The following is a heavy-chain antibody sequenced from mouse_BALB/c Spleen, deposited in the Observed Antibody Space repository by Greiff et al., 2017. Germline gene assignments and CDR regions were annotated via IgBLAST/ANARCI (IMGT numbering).Heavy chain of an antibody. D-gene: IGHD2-3*01. CDR2: ILPGSGST. V-gene: IGHV1-9*01. CDR1: GYTFSSYW. CDR3: ARSSGYYAWFAY. J-gene: IGHJ2*01. Sequence: QVQLQQSGAELMKPGASVKISCKATGYTFSSYWIEWVKQRPGHGLEWIGEILPGSGSTNYNEKFKGKATFNADTSSNTAYMQLSSLTSEDSAVYYCARSSGYYAWFAYWGQGTTLTVSS.